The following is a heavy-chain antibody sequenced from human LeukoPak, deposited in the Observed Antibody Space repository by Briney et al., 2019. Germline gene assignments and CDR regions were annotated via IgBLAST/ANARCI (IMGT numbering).Heavy chain of an antibody. J-gene: IGHJ4*02. V-gene: IGHV3-7*01. CDR3: WGFGYEAAVDL. Sequence: QTGGSLRLSCAASGFMFSTYLMTWVRQAPGKGLEWVANIKPDGSETYYVDSVKGRFTISRDNTKNLLYLQMNSLRGEDAAVYYCWGFGYEAAVDLWGQGTLVTVSS. CDR2: IKPDGSET. D-gene: IGHD6-13*01. CDR1: GFMFSTYL.